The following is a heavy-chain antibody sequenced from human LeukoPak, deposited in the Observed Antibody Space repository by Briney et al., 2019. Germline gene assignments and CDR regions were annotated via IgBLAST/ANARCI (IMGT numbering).Heavy chain of an antibody. V-gene: IGHV3-21*01. D-gene: IGHD3-9*01. CDR3: ARAPPPPLRTYYDILTGYDPSYYYHYMDV. Sequence: GGSLRLSCAASGFTFSSYSMNWVRQAPGKGLEWVSSISSSSSYIYYADSVKGRFTISRDNAKNSLYLQMNSLRAEDTAVYYCARAPPPPLRTYYDILTGYDPSYYYHYMDVWGKGTTVTVSS. CDR1: GFTFSSYS. CDR2: ISSSSSYI. J-gene: IGHJ6*03.